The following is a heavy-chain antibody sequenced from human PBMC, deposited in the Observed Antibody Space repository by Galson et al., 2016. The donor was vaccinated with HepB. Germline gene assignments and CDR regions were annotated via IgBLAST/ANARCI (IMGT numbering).Heavy chain of an antibody. V-gene: IGHV1-18*04. Sequence: SVKVSCKASGYTFTRHGISWVRQAPGQGLEWMGWINTNNGDTDYAQKPQGRVTMTTDTSTSTGYMELWSLRSDDTAVYYCARDPLVPKYRNGMDVWGQGTTVTVSS. J-gene: IGHJ6*02. CDR3: ARDPLVPKYRNGMDV. CDR2: INTNNGDT. CDR1: GYTFTRHG. D-gene: IGHD1-14*01.